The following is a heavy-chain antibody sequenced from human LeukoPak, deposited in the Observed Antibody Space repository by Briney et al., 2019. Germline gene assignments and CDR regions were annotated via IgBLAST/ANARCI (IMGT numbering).Heavy chain of an antibody. V-gene: IGHV3-30*14. CDR2: ISYDGSSK. J-gene: IGHJ5*01. Sequence: GRSLRLSCAASGFTFSSYAMHWVRQAPGKGLEWVALISYDGSSKYYADSVKGRFTISRDNSKNTLYLQMNSLRVEDTALYYCARGRGSTSSYDSWGQGSLVTVSS. CDR1: GFTFSSYA. D-gene: IGHD2-2*01. CDR3: ARGRGSTSSYDS.